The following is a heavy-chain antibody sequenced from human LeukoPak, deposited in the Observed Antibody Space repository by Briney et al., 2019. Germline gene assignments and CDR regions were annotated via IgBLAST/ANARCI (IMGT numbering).Heavy chain of an antibody. CDR1: GYTFTSYG. CDR2: ISAYNGNT. Sequence: ASVKVSCKASGYTFTSYGISWVRQAPGQGLAWMGWISAYNGNTNYAQKLQGRVTMTTDTSTSTAYMELRSLRSDDTAVYYCARDSWILTGYSVDYWGQGTLVTVSS. CDR3: ARDSWILTGYSVDY. J-gene: IGHJ4*02. V-gene: IGHV1-18*04. D-gene: IGHD3-9*01.